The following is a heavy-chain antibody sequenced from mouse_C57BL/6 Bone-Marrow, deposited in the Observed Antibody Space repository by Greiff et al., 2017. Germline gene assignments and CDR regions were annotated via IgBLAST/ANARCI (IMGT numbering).Heavy chain of an antibody. CDR3: ASGNYSDY. CDR1: GYTFTSYW. CDR2: IDPSDSYT. J-gene: IGHJ2*01. D-gene: IGHD1-1*01. Sequence: QVQLQQPGAELVMPGASVKLSCKASGYTFTSYWMHWVKQRPGQGLEWIGEIDPSDSYTNYNQKFKGKSTLTVDKSSSTAYMQLSSLTAEDSAVYYCASGNYSDYWGQGTTLTVSS. V-gene: IGHV1-69*01.